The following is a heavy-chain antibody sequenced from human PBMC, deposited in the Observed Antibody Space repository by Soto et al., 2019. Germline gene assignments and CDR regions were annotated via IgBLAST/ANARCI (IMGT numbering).Heavy chain of an antibody. CDR1: GGTFSSYT. D-gene: IGHD1-26*01. CDR2: IIPIVGIA. J-gene: IGHJ4*02. V-gene: IGHV1-69*02. CDR3: ASIVGTTRDY. Sequence: QVQLVQSGAEVKKPGSSVKVSCKASGGTFSSYTISWVRQAPGQGLEWMGRIIPIVGIANYAQKFQGRVTSTADKSTSRAYMELSSLRSEDTDVYYCASIVGTTRDYWGQGTLVTVSS.